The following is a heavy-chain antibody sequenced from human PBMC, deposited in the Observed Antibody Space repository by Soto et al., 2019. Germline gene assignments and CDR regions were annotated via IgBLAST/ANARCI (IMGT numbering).Heavy chain of an antibody. V-gene: IGHV4-4*02. Sequence: QLQESGPGLVKPSGTLSLTCAVSGGSVTTNYWWGWVRPSLVTGLEWIGDMSHSGPTNYSPSLKXGVTLSVDTSKNQFSLELKSVTAADTAVYFCGMSRGWSTIHSWGQGTLVTVSS. CDR1: GGSVTTNYW. J-gene: IGHJ4*02. D-gene: IGHD6-19*01. CDR3: GMSRGWSTIHS. CDR2: MSHSGPT.